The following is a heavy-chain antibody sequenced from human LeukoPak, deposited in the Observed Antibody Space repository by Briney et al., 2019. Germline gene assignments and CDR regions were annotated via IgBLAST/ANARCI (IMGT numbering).Heavy chain of an antibody. D-gene: IGHD1-1*01. CDR3: ARYKLGWFDP. CDR1: GGSINNYY. J-gene: IGHJ5*02. V-gene: IGHV4-4*07. Sequence: SETLSLTCTVSGGSINNYYWSWIRQPPGKGLEWIGRISASGSTNFNPSLKSRVTMSVDTSENQFSLKLSSVTAADTAVYYCARYKLGWFDPWGQGTLVTVSS. CDR2: ISASGST.